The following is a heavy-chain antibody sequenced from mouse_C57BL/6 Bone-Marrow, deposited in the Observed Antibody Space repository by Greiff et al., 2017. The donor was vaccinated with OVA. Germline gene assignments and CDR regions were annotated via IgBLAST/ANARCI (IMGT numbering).Heavy chain of an antibody. V-gene: IGHV10-1*01. CDR1: GFSFNTYA. J-gene: IGHJ1*03. CDR2: IRSKSNNYAT. CDR3: VRLDPWYFDV. Sequence: EVQLVESGGGLVQPKGSLKLSCAASGFSFNTYAMNWVRQAPGKGLEWVARIRSKSNNYATYYADSVKDRFTISRDDSESMLYLQMNNLKTEDTAMYYCVRLDPWYFDVWGTGTTVTVSS.